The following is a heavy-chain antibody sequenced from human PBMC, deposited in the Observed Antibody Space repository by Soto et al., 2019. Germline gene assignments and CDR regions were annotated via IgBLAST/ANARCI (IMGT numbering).Heavy chain of an antibody. CDR2: ISSSSSYI. V-gene: IGHV3-21*01. CDR1: GFTFSSYS. J-gene: IGHJ6*03. Sequence: GGSLRLSCAASGFTFSSYSMNWVRQAPGKGLEWVSSISSSSSYIYYADSVKGRFTISRDNAKNSLYLQMNSLRAEDTAVYYCARDLNDIVVVRTPYYYYYMDVWGKGTTVTVSS. D-gene: IGHD2-2*01. CDR3: ARDLNDIVVVRTPYYYYYMDV.